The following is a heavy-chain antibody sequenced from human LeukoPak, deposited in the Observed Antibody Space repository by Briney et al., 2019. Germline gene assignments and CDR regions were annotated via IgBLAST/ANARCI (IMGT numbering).Heavy chain of an antibody. Sequence: SETLSLTCTVSGASISSDIFYRSWIRQPAGKGLEWIGRIYTSGSTTYNSSLKSRIAISVDTSKNQFSLKLSSVTAADTAVYYCAGTRRYCSGGSCYNWFDPWGQGTLVTVSS. D-gene: IGHD2-15*01. J-gene: IGHJ5*02. V-gene: IGHV4-61*02. CDR2: IYTSGST. CDR3: AGTRRYCSGGSCYNWFDP. CDR1: GASISSDIFY.